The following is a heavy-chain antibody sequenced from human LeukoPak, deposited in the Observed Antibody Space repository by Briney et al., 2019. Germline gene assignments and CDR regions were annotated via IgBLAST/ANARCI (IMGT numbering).Heavy chain of an antibody. CDR2: INPSGGST. V-gene: IGHV1-46*01. J-gene: IGHJ4*02. D-gene: IGHD3-10*01. CDR3: ARDGGSGSYSDY. CDR1: GYTFTSYY. Sequence: ASVKVSCKASGYTFTSYYMHWVRQAPGQGLEWMGLINPSGGSTSYAQKFQGRVTMTRDMSTSTVYMELSSLRSEDTAVYYCARDGGSGSYSDYWGQGTLVTVSS.